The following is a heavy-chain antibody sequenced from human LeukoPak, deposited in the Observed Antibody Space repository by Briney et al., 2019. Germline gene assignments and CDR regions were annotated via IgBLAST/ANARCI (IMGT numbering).Heavy chain of an antibody. Sequence: PGGSLRLSCAASGFTFSSYGMHWVRQAPGKGLEWVAVIRYNGSNKYYAGSVKGRFTISRDNSKSTLYLQMNSLRAEDTAVYYCAKDRGYCSCGSCYFGYYFDYWGQGTLVTVS. D-gene: IGHD2-15*01. V-gene: IGHV3-30*02. CDR1: GFTFSSYG. J-gene: IGHJ4*02. CDR3: AKDRGYCSCGSCYFGYYFDY. CDR2: IRYNGSNK.